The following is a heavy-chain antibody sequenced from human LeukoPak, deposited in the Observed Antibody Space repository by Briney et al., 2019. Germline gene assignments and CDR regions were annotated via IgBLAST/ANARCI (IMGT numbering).Heavy chain of an antibody. CDR2: ISAYNGNT. Sequence: ASVTVSFTASGYTFTIYGISWVRQAPGQGLEWMGWISAYNGNTNYAQKLQGRVTMTTDTSTSTAYMELRSLRSDDTAVYYCAREIRSYSSKWFDPWGQGTLVTVSS. D-gene: IGHD6-13*01. CDR3: AREIRSYSSKWFDP. CDR1: GYTFTIYG. J-gene: IGHJ5*02. V-gene: IGHV1-18*01.